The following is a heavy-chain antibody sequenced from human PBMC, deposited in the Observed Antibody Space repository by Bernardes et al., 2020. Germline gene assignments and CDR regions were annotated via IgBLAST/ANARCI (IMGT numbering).Heavy chain of an antibody. J-gene: IGHJ6*03. CDR1: GFTFSSYS. V-gene: IGHV3-21*01. D-gene: IGHD3-10*01. CDR2: ISSSSSYI. CDR3: ARGDYYYGSGSYYVHYYYMDV. Sequence: WGSLRLSCAASGFTFSSYSMNWVRQAPGKGLEWVSSISSSSSYIYYADSVNGRFTISRDNAKNSLYLQMNSLRAEDTAVYYCARGDYYYGSGSYYVHYYYMDVWGKGTTVTVSS.